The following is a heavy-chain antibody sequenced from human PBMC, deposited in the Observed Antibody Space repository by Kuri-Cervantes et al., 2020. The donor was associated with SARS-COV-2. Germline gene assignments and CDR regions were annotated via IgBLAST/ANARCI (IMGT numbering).Heavy chain of an antibody. V-gene: IGHV4-4*07. CDR1: GGSISSYY. CDR3: ARDMTSTYYDFWSGYYTGAFDI. J-gene: IGHJ3*02. CDR2: IYASGST. D-gene: IGHD3-3*01. Sequence: SETLSLTCTVSGGSISSYYWSWIRQPAGKGLEWVGRIYASGSTNYNPSLKSRVTMSVDTSKNQFSLKLSSVTAADTAVYYCARDMTSTYYDFWSGYYTGAFDIWGQGTMVTVSS.